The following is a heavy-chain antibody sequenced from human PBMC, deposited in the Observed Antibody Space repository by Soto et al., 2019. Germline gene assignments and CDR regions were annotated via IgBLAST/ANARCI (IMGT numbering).Heavy chain of an antibody. V-gene: IGHV3-48*01. CDR3: ARDRGGTYYDFWSGVYYFDY. J-gene: IGHJ4*02. CDR1: GFTFSSYS. CDR2: ISSSSSTI. Sequence: EVQLVESGGGLVQPGGSLRLSCAASGFTFSSYSMNWVRQAPGKELEWVSYISSSSSTIYYADSVKGRFTISRDNAKNSLYLQMNSLRAEDTAVYYCARDRGGTYYDFWSGVYYFDYWGQGTLVTVSS. D-gene: IGHD3-3*01.